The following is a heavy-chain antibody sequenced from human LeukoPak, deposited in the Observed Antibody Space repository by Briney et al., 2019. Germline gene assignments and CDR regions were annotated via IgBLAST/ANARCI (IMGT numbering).Heavy chain of an antibody. J-gene: IGHJ4*02. CDR3: ARGSDAYLLDY. V-gene: IGHV4-30-4*08. CDR2: IYYSGST. Sequence: SETLSLTCTVSGGSISSGDYYWSWIRQPPGKGLEWIGYIYYSGSTYYNPSLKSRVTISVDTSKNQFSLKLSSVTAADTAVYYCARGSDAYLLDYWGQGTLVTVSS. CDR1: GGSISSGDYY. D-gene: IGHD2-2*01.